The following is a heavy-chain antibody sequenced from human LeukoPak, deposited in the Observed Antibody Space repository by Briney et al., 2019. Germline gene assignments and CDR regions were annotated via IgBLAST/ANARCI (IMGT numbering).Heavy chain of an antibody. CDR2: MSYDGSNK. D-gene: IGHD2-2*02. V-gene: IGHV3-30-3*01. CDR1: GFTFSSYA. CDR3: ARDARIGYCSSTSCYSVHDAFDI. Sequence: PGGSLRLSCAASGFTFSSYAMHWVRQAPGKGLEWVAVMSYDGSNKYYADSVKGRFTISRGNSKNTLYLQMNSLRAEDTAVYYCARDARIGYCSSTSCYSVHDAFDIWGQGTMVTVSS. J-gene: IGHJ3*02.